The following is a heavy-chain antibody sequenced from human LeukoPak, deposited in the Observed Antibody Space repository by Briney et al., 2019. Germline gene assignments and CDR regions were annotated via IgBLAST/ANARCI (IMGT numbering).Heavy chain of an antibody. V-gene: IGHV3-74*01. CDR1: GFTFSNYW. CDR2: IISDGSST. J-gene: IGHJ4*02. Sequence: NPGGSLRLSCAASGFTFSNYWMHWVRQTPGKGLVWVSRIISDGSSTSYADSAKGRFTISRDNAKNTLYLQMNSLRAEDTAVYYCARDGSLPDYWGQGTRLTVST. CDR3: ARDGSLPDY.